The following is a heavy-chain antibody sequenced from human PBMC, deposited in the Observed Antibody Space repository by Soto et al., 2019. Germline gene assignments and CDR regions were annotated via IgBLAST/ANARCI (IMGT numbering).Heavy chain of an antibody. V-gene: IGHV1-18*01. CDR2: ISAYNGNT. J-gene: IGHJ4*02. Sequence: QVQLVQSGAEVKKPGASVKVSCKASGYTFTSYGISWVRQAPGQGLEWMGWISAYNGNTNYAQKVQGRVTMTTDTSTRTACMELRRLGSDATAVYYCAREGGDVVRGVRNPPDYWGQGTLVTVCS. CDR3: AREGGDVVRGVRNPPDY. CDR1: GYTFTSYG. D-gene: IGHD3-10*01.